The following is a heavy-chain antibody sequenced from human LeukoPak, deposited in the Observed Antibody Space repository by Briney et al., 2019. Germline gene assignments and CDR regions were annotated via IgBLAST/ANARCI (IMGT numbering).Heavy chain of an antibody. V-gene: IGHV3-74*01. D-gene: IGHD3-10*01. J-gene: IGHJ4*02. Sequence: GGSLRLSCVDSEFTISRYWMHWVRQAPGEGLVWVSRINIDGSTTDYADSVKGRFTISRDNAKNTLYLQMNSLRAEDTAVYYCARDRGSTDFDYWGQGTLVTVSS. CDR1: EFTISRYW. CDR3: ARDRGSTDFDY. CDR2: INIDGSTT.